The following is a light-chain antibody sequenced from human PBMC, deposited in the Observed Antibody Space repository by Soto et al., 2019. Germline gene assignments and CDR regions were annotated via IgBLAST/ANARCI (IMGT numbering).Light chain of an antibody. CDR1: SSDLGRYNF. Sequence: QSALTQPPSASGSPGQSVTISCAGTSSDLGRYNFVSWYQQRPGKAPKLMISEVNKRPSGVPDRFSGSKSGNTAFLTVSGLQAEDEADYYCSSYTSSSTLVFGGGTKLTVL. CDR2: EVN. V-gene: IGLV2-8*01. J-gene: IGLJ3*02. CDR3: SSYTSSSTLV.